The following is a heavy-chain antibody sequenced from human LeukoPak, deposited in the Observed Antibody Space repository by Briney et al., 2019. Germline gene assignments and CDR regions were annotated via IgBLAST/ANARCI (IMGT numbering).Heavy chain of an antibody. D-gene: IGHD3-10*01. CDR2: ISWNSGSI. Sequence: GGSLRLSCAASGFTFDDYAMHWVRQAPGKGLEWVSGISWNSGSIGYADSVKGRFTISRDNAKNSLYLQINSLRAEDTAVYYCAREGVMSYGSGPDWSYWGQGTLVTVSS. V-gene: IGHV3-9*01. J-gene: IGHJ4*02. CDR3: AREGVMSYGSGPDWSY. CDR1: GFTFDDYA.